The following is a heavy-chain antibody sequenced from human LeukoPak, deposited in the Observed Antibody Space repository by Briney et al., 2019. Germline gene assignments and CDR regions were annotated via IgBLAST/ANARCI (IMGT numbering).Heavy chain of an antibody. D-gene: IGHD2-2*01. J-gene: IGHJ4*02. Sequence: GGSLRLSCAASGFRFSAYGIHWVRQAPGKGLEWVAVISFDGSGKYYADSVKGRFTISRDDSTDTLYLQMNSLRAEDTAVYYCAREGSTSSFSDYWGQGTLVTVSS. CDR2: ISFDGSGK. CDR1: GFRFSAYG. V-gene: IGHV3-30*03. CDR3: AREGSTSSFSDY.